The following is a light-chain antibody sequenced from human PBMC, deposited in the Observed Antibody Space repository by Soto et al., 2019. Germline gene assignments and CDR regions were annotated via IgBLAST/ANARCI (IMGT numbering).Light chain of an antibody. Sequence: DIVMTQSPDSLAVSLGERATIICKSSQTVLYSSNNKNYLAWYQQKPGQPPKLLIYWASTRESGVPDRFSGSGSGTAFTLTISSLQAEDVAVYYCQQYYITPLTFGGGTKVEIK. CDR2: WAS. CDR3: QQYYITPLT. V-gene: IGKV4-1*01. J-gene: IGKJ4*01. CDR1: QTVLYSSNNKNY.